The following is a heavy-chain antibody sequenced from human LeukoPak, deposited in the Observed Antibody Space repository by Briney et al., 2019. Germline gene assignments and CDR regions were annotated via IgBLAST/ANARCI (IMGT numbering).Heavy chain of an antibody. D-gene: IGHD3-10*01. J-gene: IGHJ5*02. V-gene: IGHV3-23*01. CDR3: AKDGGSGMGFDP. Sequence: PGGSLRLSCAASGFTFSSYAMTWVRQAPGKGLEWVSGIRAGGGSTYFADSVRGRFTFSTDDSKNTLYLQMNSLRAEDAAIYYCAKDGGSGMGFDPWGQGTLDTVSS. CDR2: IRAGGGST. CDR1: GFTFSSYA.